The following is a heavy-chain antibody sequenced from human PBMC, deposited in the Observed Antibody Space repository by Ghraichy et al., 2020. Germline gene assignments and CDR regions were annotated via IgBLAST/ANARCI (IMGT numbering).Heavy chain of an antibody. CDR1: GGSFSGYY. V-gene: IGHV4-34*01. Sequence: SQTLSLTCAVYGGSFSGYYWSWIRQPPGKGLEWIGEINHSGSTNYNPSLKSRVTISVDTSKNQFSLKLSSVTAADTAVYYCARGHRGMLGLRSNWFDPWGQGTLVTVSS. D-gene: IGHD5-12*01. CDR2: INHSGST. CDR3: ARGHRGMLGLRSNWFDP. J-gene: IGHJ5*02.